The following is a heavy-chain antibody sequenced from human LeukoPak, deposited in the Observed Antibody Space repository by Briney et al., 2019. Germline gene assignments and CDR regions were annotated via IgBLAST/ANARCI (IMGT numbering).Heavy chain of an antibody. CDR2: MNPNSGNT. Sequence: ASVKVSCKASGYTFTSYDINWVRQATGQGLEWMGWMNPNSGNTGYAQKFQGRVTITRNTSISTAYMELSSLGSEDTAVYYCARVGRYDYVWGSYRYLDYWGQGTLVTVSS. D-gene: IGHD3-16*02. CDR1: GYTFTSYD. V-gene: IGHV1-8*03. J-gene: IGHJ4*02. CDR3: ARVGRYDYVWGSYRYLDY.